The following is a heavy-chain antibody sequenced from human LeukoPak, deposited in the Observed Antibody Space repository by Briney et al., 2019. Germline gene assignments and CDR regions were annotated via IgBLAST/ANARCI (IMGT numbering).Heavy chain of an antibody. V-gene: IGHV1-69*05. D-gene: IGHD4-17*01. CDR2: IMPLFGTA. Sequence: SVKVSCKTSGGTFNNSAISWVRQAPGQGLEWLGGIMPLFGTAGYAQKFQGRVTITKDESTRTVYLELTSLTSDDPAVYYCARDVHGDYGSGWFDPWGQGTLASVSS. J-gene: IGHJ5*02. CDR3: ARDVHGDYGSGWFDP. CDR1: GGTFNNSA.